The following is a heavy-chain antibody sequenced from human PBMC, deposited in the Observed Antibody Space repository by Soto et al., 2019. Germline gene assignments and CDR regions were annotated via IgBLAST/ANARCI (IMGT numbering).Heavy chain of an antibody. CDR2: IIPIFGIT. CDR1: GGIFSSYP. V-gene: IGHV1-69*01. J-gene: IGHJ4*02. Sequence: QVQLVQSGAEVRKPGSSVKVSCKASGGIFSSYPIGWVRQAPGQGLEWMGGIIPIFGITNYVQKFQGRITRTADESTSTTYIDLISLPSDDTAVYYCVRPAFPQRAVAWHYWGQGTLVTVSS. CDR3: VRPAFPQRAVAWHY. D-gene: IGHD6-19*01.